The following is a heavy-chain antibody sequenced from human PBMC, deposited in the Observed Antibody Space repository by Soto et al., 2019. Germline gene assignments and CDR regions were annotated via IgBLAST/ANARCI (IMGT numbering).Heavy chain of an antibody. CDR2: IYYSGST. V-gene: IGHV4-31*03. CDR1: GGSISSGGYY. D-gene: IGHD3-10*01. CDR3: ARDNYYGSGSPHAFDI. Sequence: LSLTCTVSGGSISSGGYYWSWIRQHPGKGLEWIGYIYYSGSTYYNPSLKSRVTISVDTSKNQFSLKLSSVTAADTAVYYCARDNYYGSGSPHAFDIWGQGTMVTVSS. J-gene: IGHJ3*02.